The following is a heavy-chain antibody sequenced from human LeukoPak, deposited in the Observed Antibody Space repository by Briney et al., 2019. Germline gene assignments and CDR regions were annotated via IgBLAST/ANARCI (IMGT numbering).Heavy chain of an antibody. V-gene: IGHV3-23*01. D-gene: IGHD3-22*01. CDR2: ISGSGGST. J-gene: IGHJ5*02. CDR1: GFTFSSYA. CDR3: AKDRYYYDSSGYYYWFDP. Sequence: PGGSLRLSCAASGFTFSSYAMSWVRQAPGKGLEWVSAISGSGGSTYYADSVKGRFTISRDNSKNTLYLQMNSLRAEDTAVYYCAKDRYYYDSSGYYYWFDPWGQGTLVTASS.